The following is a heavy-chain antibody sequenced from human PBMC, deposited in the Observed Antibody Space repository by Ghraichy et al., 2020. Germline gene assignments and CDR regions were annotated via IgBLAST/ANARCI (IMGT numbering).Heavy chain of an antibody. J-gene: IGHJ4*02. Sequence: SETLSLTCTVSGGSISSYYWSWIRQPPGKGLEWIGYIYYSGSTNYNPSLKSRVTISVDTSKNQFSLKLSSVTAADTAVYYCARGELGGTTYHFDYWGQGTLFFVSS. CDR2: IYYSGST. V-gene: IGHV4-59*01. D-gene: IGHD1/OR15-1a*01. CDR3: ARGELGGTTYHFDY. CDR1: GGSISSYY.